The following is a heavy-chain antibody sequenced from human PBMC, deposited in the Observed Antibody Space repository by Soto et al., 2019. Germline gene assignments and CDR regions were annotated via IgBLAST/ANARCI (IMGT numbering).Heavy chain of an antibody. D-gene: IGHD5-12*01. V-gene: IGHV4-31*03. CDR3: ARVLEQWLRPTYTFDY. CDR2: IYYSGST. Sequence: QVQLQESGPGLVKPSQTLSLTCTVSGGSISSSGYYWSWIRQHPGKGLEWIGYIYYSGSTHYNPYLKSRVTISVDTSKNQFSLKLSSVTAAETAVYYCARVLEQWLRPTYTFDYWGQGTLVTVSS. CDR1: GGSISSSGYY. J-gene: IGHJ4*02.